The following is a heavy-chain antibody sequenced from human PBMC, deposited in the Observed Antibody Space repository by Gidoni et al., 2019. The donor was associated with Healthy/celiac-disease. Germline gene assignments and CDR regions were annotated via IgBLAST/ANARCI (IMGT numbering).Heavy chain of an antibody. V-gene: IGHV1-69*02. J-gene: IGHJ6*02. D-gene: IGHD2-15*01. CDR2: IIPILGIA. CDR1: GGTFSRYT. CDR3: ARGYFGCSGGSCDV. Sequence: QVQRVQSGAEGKKPGSSVKGYSKASGGTFSRYTISWVRQAPGQGLEWLGRIIPILGIANYAQKFQGRVTITADKSTSTAYMELSSLRSEDTAVYDCARGYFGCSGGSCDVWGQGTTVTVSS.